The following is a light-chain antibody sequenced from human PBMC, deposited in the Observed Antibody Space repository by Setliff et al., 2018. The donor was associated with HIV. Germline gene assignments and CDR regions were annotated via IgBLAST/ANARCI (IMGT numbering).Light chain of an antibody. CDR1: NSDIGSHDY. Sequence: QSALAQPASVSGSPGQSITISCSGTNSDIGSHDYVSWYQQHPGKAPKLIIFSVTYRPSGVSDRFSGSKSGNTASLTISGLQPEDEADYYCASHRDTNTLEVFGNGTKGTVL. J-gene: IGLJ1*01. V-gene: IGLV2-14*03. CDR3: ASHRDTNTLEV. CDR2: SVT.